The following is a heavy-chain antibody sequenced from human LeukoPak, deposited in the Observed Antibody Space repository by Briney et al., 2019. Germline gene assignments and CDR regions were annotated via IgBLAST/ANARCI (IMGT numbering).Heavy chain of an antibody. CDR2: LNEGGSRT. D-gene: IGHD1-14*01. CDR3: ARGPPGFYGTDV. J-gene: IGHJ6*02. Sequence: GGSLRLSCAASGFTSSSYRIHWVRQAPGKGLMWVSRLNEGGSRTIYADSVKGRFTISRDNAENTVYLQMNSLRDDDTAVYYCARGPPGFYGTDVWGQGTTVTVSS. CDR1: GFTSSSYR. V-gene: IGHV3-74*01.